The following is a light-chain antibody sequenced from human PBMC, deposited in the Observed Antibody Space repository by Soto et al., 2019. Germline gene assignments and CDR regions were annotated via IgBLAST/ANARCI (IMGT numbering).Light chain of an antibody. CDR2: DVT. Sequence: QSALTQPPSASGSPGQSVTISCTGTSSDVGGYNYVSWYQQYPGKAPKLMIYDVTARPSGVPDRFSGSKSGNTASLTVSGLQAEDEADYYCSSLAGSNNFELLFGGGTPLTVL. CDR1: SSDVGGYNY. J-gene: IGLJ2*01. CDR3: SSLAGSNNFELL. V-gene: IGLV2-8*01.